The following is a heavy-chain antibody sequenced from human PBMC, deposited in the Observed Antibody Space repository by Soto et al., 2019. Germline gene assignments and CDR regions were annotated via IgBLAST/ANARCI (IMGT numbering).Heavy chain of an antibody. Sequence: ETLSLTCAVYGGSFSGYYWSWIRQPPGKGLEWIGEINHSGSTNYNPSLKSRVTISVDTSKNQFSLKLSSVTAADTAVYYCARGPVYSSGWYGGMDVWGQGTTVTVSS. CDR3: ARGPVYSSGWYGGMDV. CDR1: GGSFSGYY. J-gene: IGHJ6*02. CDR2: INHSGST. D-gene: IGHD6-19*01. V-gene: IGHV4-34*01.